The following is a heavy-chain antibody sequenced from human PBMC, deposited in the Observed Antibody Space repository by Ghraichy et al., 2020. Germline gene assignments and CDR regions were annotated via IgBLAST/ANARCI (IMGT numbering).Heavy chain of an antibody. CDR2: ISSGGST. Sequence: GGSLRLSCAASGFTFSSYVMNWVRQAPGKGLEWVSGISSGGSTYYADSVKGRFTISRDNSKRTVYLQINIMRGEGTAVYYCAKREPGPFDYWGEGILVTVSS. CDR3: AKREPGPFDY. V-gene: IGHV3-23*01. J-gene: IGHJ4*02. D-gene: IGHD1-14*01. CDR1: GFTFSSYV.